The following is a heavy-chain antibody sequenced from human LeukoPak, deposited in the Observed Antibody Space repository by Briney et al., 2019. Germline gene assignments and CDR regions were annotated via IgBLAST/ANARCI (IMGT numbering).Heavy chain of an antibody. D-gene: IGHD3-10*01. CDR3: ARLETLLWFGELLWSWFDP. CDR1: GSRFTSYW. Sequence: GESLKISCKGSGSRFTSYWIGWVRQMPGKGLEWMGIIYPGDSDTRYSPSFQGQVTISADKSISTAYLQWSSLKASDTAMYYCARLETLLWFGELLWSWFDPWGQGTLVTVSS. J-gene: IGHJ5*02. CDR2: IYPGDSDT. V-gene: IGHV5-51*01.